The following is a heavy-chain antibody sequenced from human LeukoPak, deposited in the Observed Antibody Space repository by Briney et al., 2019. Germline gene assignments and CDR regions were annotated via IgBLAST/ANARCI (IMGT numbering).Heavy chain of an antibody. CDR2: IRYDGSNK. CDR1: GFTFSSYG. J-gene: IGHJ4*02. Sequence: GGSLRLSCAASGFTFSSYGMHWVRQAPGKGLEWVAFIRYDGSNKYYADSVKGRFTISRDNSKNTLYLQMNSLRAEDTAVYYCAEDPYYYGSGSKVYYFDYWGQGTLVTVSS. D-gene: IGHD3-10*01. V-gene: IGHV3-30*02. CDR3: AEDPYYYGSGSKVYYFDY.